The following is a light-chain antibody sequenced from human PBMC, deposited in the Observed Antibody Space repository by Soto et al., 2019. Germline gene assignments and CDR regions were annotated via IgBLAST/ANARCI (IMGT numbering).Light chain of an antibody. CDR2: DGS. CDR1: QDIANY. Sequence: DIQMTQSPSSLSASVGDRVTITCRASQDIANYLNWYQQKPGKAPKLLIYDGSNLETGVPGRFSATVSGTDFTFTINTLQPEDTATYFCQHYANFPLTFGGGTRVEIK. CDR3: QHYANFPLT. V-gene: IGKV1-33*01. J-gene: IGKJ4*01.